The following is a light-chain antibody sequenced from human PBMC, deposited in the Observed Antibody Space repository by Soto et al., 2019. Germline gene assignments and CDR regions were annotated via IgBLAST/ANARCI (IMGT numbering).Light chain of an antibody. CDR2: DAS. J-gene: IGKJ1*01. CDR1: QSVSSY. CDR3: QQRRYWPVT. V-gene: IGKV3-11*01. Sequence: VLTHSPAILSMSPGERATLSCRASQSVSSYFAWYQQKPGQAPRLLIYDASNRATGVPARFSGSGSGTDFTLTISSLEPEDFAVYYCQQRRYWPVTFGQGTKVDIK.